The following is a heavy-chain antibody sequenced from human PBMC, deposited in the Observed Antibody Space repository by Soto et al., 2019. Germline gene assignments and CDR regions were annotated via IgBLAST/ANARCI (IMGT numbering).Heavy chain of an antibody. CDR3: TSDRYPRFYHGSGSYPYY. D-gene: IGHD3-10*01. Sequence: GTLRLSCAASGFTFSSFWMSWVRQAPGKGLEWVANIKTDGSETHYVDSVKGRFTISRDNPKTSLFLQMNSLRVEDTAVYFCTSDRYPRFYHGSGSYPYYWGQGTPVTVSS. J-gene: IGHJ4*02. CDR2: IKTDGSET. V-gene: IGHV3-7*03. CDR1: GFTFSSFW.